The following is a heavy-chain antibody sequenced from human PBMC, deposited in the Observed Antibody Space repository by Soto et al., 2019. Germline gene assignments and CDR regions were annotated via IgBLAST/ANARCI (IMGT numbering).Heavy chain of an antibody. J-gene: IGHJ5*02. V-gene: IGHV3-30*01. Sequence: QAQLVESGGGVVQPGGSLRLSCVASGFSLYSYVIHWVRQTPGKGLQWVAVISIDGTRTYYADSVKGRFTVSRDNSKNTQYLQMYGLTIEDTAIYYCVRDLASSDLHPWGQGTLVTVSS. D-gene: IGHD6-19*01. CDR2: ISIDGTRT. CDR3: VRDLASSDLHP. CDR1: GFSLYSYV.